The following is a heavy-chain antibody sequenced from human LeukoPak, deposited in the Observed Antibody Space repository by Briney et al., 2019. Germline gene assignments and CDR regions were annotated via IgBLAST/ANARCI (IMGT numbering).Heavy chain of an antibody. D-gene: IGHD3-3*01. CDR3: AKDGVSNYDFWSGYPFDY. Sequence: GGSLRLSCAASGFTFSSYSMNWVRQAPGKGLEWVSSISSSSSYIYYADSVKGRFTISRDNAKNSLYLQMNSLRAEDTAVYYCAKDGVSNYDFWSGYPFDYWGQGTLVTVSS. CDR2: ISSSSSYI. CDR1: GFTFSSYS. J-gene: IGHJ4*02. V-gene: IGHV3-21*04.